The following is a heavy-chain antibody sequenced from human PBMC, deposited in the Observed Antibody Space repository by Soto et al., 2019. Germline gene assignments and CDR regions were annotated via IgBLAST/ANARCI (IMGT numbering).Heavy chain of an antibody. V-gene: IGHV1-18*01. D-gene: IGHD6-13*01. CDR1: GYTFTTYG. CDR2: ISARNGNT. J-gene: IGHJ4*02. Sequence: VQLVQSGAEVKKPGASVKVSCKASGYTFTTYGISWVRKAPGQGLEWMGWISARNGNTYYGQKFQGRVTMTIDSFTSTAYMELSSLTSEDTAVYYCARALPYSSSGDSWGRGTLVTVSS. CDR3: ARALPYSSSGDS.